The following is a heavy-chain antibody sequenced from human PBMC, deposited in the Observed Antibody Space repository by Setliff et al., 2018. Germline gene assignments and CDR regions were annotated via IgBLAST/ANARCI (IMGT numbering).Heavy chain of an antibody. Sequence: GESLKISCKGSGYSFTSYWIGWVRQMPGKGLEWMGIIYPGDSDTRYSPSFQGQVTISADKSISTAYLQWSSLKASDAAMYYCARFPMVATGYFDYWGQGTLVTVSS. J-gene: IGHJ4*02. V-gene: IGHV5-51*01. CDR1: GYSFTSYW. CDR2: IYPGDSDT. D-gene: IGHD5-12*01. CDR3: ARFPMVATGYFDY.